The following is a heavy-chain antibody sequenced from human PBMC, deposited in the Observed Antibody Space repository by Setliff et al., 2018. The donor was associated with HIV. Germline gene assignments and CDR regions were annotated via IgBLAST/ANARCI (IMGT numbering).Heavy chain of an antibody. Sequence: GESLKISCKGFGYSFTSYWIGWVRQMPGKGLEWMGIIYPGDSETRYSPSFQGQVTISADKSISTAYLQWSSLKASDTAMYYCAREVVVGRPVATGAAFDLWGQGTLVTVSS. J-gene: IGHJ3*01. D-gene: IGHD5-12*01. CDR1: GYSFTSYW. V-gene: IGHV5-51*01. CDR2: IYPGDSET. CDR3: AREVVVGRPVATGAAFDL.